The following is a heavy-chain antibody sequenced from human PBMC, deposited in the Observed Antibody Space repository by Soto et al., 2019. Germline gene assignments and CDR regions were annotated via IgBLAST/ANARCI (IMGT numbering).Heavy chain of an antibody. CDR1: GFSLSTSGVG. D-gene: IGHD3-9*01. V-gene: IGHV2-5*02. CDR2: IYWDDDK. CDR3: ARTVLRYFDWLSYDAFDI. J-gene: IGHJ3*02. Sequence: QITLKESGPTLVKPTQTLTLTCTFSGFSLSTSGVGVGWIRQPPGKALEGLALIYWDDDKRYSPSLKSRLTITKDTSKHQVVLTMTNMDPVDTATYYCARTVLRYFDWLSYDAFDIWGQGTMVTVSS.